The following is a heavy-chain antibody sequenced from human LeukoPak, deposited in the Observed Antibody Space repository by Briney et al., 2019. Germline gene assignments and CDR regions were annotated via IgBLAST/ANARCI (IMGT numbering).Heavy chain of an antibody. J-gene: IGHJ4*02. CDR1: GFTVSSNY. CDR3: AREVRYYYGSGSQYYFDY. CDR2: IYSGGST. V-gene: IGHV3-53*01. Sequence: GGSLRLSCAASGFTVSSNYMNWVRQAPGKGLEWVSVIYSGGSTYYADSVKGRFTISRDNSKNTLYLQMNSLRAEDTAMYYCAREVRYYYGSGSQYYFDYWGQGTLVTVSS. D-gene: IGHD3-10*01.